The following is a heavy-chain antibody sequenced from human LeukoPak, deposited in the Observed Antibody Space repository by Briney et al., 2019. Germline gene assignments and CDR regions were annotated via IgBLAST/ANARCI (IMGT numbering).Heavy chain of an antibody. CDR2: IIPIFGTA. J-gene: IGHJ5*02. CDR3: ARDRYGSGSNWFDP. CDR1: GYTFTSYG. V-gene: IGHV1-69*05. Sequence: SVKVSCKASGYTFTSYGISWVRQAPGQGLEWMGGIIPIFGTANYAQKFQGRVTITTDESTSTAYMELSSLRSEDTAVYYCARDRYGSGSNWFDPWGQGTLVTVSS. D-gene: IGHD3-10*01.